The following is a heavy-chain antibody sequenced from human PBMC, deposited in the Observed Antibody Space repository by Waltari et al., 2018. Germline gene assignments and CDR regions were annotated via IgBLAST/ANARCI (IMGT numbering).Heavy chain of an antibody. J-gene: IGHJ3*02. CDR3: ARSPRSGYDDAFDI. D-gene: IGHD3-3*01. CDR2: INHSGST. V-gene: IGHV4-34*01. Sequence: QVQLQQWGAGLLKPSETLSLTCAVYGGSFSGYYWSWIRQPPGKGLEWIGEINHSGSTNYNPSLKSRVTISVDTSKIQFSLKLSSVTAADTAVYYCARSPRSGYDDAFDIWGQGTMVTVSS. CDR1: GGSFSGYY.